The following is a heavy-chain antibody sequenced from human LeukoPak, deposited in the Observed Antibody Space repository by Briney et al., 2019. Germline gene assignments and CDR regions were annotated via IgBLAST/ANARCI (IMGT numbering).Heavy chain of an antibody. J-gene: IGHJ3*02. Sequence: PSETLSLTCTVSGGSISSGSYYWSWIRQPAGKGLEWIGRIYTSGSTNYNPSLKSRVTISVDTSKNQFSLKLSSVTAADTAVYYCARDFLRLGELSLYSIDAFDIWGQGTMVTVSS. CDR2: IYTSGST. CDR3: ARDFLRLGELSLYSIDAFDI. CDR1: GGSISSGSYY. V-gene: IGHV4-61*02. D-gene: IGHD3-16*02.